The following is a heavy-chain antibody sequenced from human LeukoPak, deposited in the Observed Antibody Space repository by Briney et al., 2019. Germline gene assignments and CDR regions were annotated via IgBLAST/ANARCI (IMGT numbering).Heavy chain of an antibody. Sequence: SVKVSCKASGGTFSSYAISWVRQAPGQGLEWMGRIIPIFGIANYAQKFQGRVTFTADKSTSTAYMELSSLRSEDTAVYYCAKGYCSSTSCYADGMDVWGQGTTVTVSS. D-gene: IGHD2-2*01. J-gene: IGHJ6*02. CDR3: AKGYCSSTSCYADGMDV. CDR1: GGTFSSYA. CDR2: IIPIFGIA. V-gene: IGHV1-69*04.